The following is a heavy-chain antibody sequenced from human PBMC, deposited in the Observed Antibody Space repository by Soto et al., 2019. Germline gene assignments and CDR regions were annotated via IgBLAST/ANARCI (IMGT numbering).Heavy chain of an antibody. CDR1: GFSLTASGMG. D-gene: IGHD1-26*01. V-gene: IGHV2-70*01. Sequence: ESGPTLVNPTQTLPLTCSLSGFSLTASGMGVSWIRQPPGKALEWLALIDWEDDKYYSTSLATRLSISRDTSKNQVVLTLTNVDPMDTATYYCARTRGKCLGGLDVDYWGQGILVTVSS. CDR2: IDWEDDK. CDR3: ARTRGKCLGGLDVDY. J-gene: IGHJ4*02.